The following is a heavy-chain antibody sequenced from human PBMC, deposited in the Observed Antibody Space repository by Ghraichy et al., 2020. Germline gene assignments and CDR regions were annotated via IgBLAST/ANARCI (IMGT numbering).Heavy chain of an antibody. V-gene: IGHV4-34*01. CDR3: ARGPGMVGFIVPRPFDF. J-gene: IGHJ4*02. CDR2: INQSGGA. CDR1: GGSFNDFY. D-gene: IGHD1-26*01. Sequence: LSLTCAVSGGSFNDFYWSWIRQSPGKGLEWIGEINQSGGATYNPSLKSRVTMSVDTSKTQFSLNLSSVTAADTAIYYCARGPGMVGFIVPRPFDFWGQGTLVSVSS.